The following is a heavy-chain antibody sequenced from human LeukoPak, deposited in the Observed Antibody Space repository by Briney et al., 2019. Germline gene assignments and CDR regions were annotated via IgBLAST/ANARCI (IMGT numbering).Heavy chain of an antibody. J-gene: IGHJ2*01. CDR2: INHCGCT. CDR1: VRSFSVYY. D-gene: IGHD2-2*01. CDR3: ARGRGIVVVPAARGSGYFDL. Sequence: PSDPQSLPCAVYVRSFSVYYWLWIRRPPGGAGEGVGEINHCGCTNYNPYLKSRVTISVDTSKNQFSLKLSSVTAADTAVYYCARGRGIVVVPAARGSGYFDLWGRGTLVTVSS. V-gene: IGHV4-34*01.